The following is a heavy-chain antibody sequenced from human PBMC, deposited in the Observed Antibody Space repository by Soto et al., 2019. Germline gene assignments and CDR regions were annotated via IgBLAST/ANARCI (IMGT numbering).Heavy chain of an antibody. V-gene: IGHV3-15*01. Sequence: PGGSLRLSCAASGFTFSNAWMSWVRQAPGKGLEWVGRIKSKTDGRTTDYAAPVKGRFTISRDNSKNTLYLQMNSLKTEDTAVYYCTTAPLAGSGMDVWGRGTTVTASS. J-gene: IGHJ6*02. CDR3: TTAPLAGSGMDV. D-gene: IGHD6-19*01. CDR2: IKSKTDGRTT. CDR1: GFTFSNAW.